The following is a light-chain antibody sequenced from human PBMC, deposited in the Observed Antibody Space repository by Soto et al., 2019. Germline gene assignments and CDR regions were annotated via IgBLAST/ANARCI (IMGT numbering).Light chain of an antibody. J-gene: IGKJ5*01. CDR3: QQRSNWPPIT. CDR1: QSVSSSY. CDR2: GAS. V-gene: IGKV3-11*01. Sequence: EIVLAQSPATLSLSPGERATLSCRASQSVSSSYLAWYQQKPGQTPRLLMYGASTRPTGIPARFSGSGSGTDFTLTISTLEPEDFALYYCQQRSNWPPITFGQGTRLEIK.